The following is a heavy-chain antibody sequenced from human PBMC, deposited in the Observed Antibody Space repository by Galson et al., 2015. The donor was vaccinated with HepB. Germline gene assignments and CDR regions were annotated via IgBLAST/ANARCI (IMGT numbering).Heavy chain of an antibody. CDR1: GFTFSTYA. CDR2: ILYDGTIK. V-gene: IGHV3-30-3*01. D-gene: IGHD3-9*01. Sequence: SLRLSCAGSGFTFSTYAMHWVRQAPGKGLEWVALILYDGTIKYYADSVKGRFTISRDNSKKTLYLQMNSLRHEDTAVYYCTRGGFSPDILFRNDYWGQGTLVPVSS. J-gene: IGHJ4*02. CDR3: TRGGFSPDILFRNDY.